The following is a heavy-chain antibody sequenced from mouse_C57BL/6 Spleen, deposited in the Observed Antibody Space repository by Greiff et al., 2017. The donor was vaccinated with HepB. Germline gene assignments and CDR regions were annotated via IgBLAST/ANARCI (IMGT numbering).Heavy chain of an antibody. CDR1: GFTFSDYG. J-gene: IGHJ4*01. V-gene: IGHV5-17*01. CDR3: ASAFITTVVATDYYAMDY. CDR2: ISSGSSTI. D-gene: IGHD1-1*01. Sequence: EVKLQESGGGLVKPGGSLKLSCAASGFTFSDYGMHWVRQAPEKGLEWVAYISSGSSTIYYADTVKGRFTISRDNAKNTLFLQMTSLRSEDTAMYYCASAFITTVVATDYYAMDYWGQGTSVTVSS.